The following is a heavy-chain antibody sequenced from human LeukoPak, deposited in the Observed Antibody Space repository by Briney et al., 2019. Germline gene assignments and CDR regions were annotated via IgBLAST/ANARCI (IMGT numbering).Heavy chain of an antibody. Sequence: SGPTLVKPTQTLTLTCTFSGFSLSTSGVGVGWIRQPPGKALEWLALIYWDDDKRYSPSLKSRLTITKDTSKNQVVLTMTNMDPVDTATCYCAHRRGSSSWYALNWFDPWGQGTLVTVSS. J-gene: IGHJ5*02. CDR1: GFSLSTSGVG. D-gene: IGHD6-13*01. V-gene: IGHV2-5*02. CDR2: IYWDDDK. CDR3: AHRRGSSSWYALNWFDP.